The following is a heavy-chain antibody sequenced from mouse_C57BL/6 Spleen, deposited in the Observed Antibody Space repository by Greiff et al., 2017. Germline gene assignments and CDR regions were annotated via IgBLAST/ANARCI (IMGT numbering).Heavy chain of an antibody. J-gene: IGHJ1*03. CDR2: ISYDGSN. D-gene: IGHD1-1*01. V-gene: IGHV3-6*01. CDR3: ARDQGRGYFDV. CDR1: GYSITSGYY. Sequence: EVKLMESGPGLVKPSQSLSLTCSVTGYSITSGYYWNWIRQFPGNKLEWMGYISYDGSNNYNPSLKNRISLTRDTSKNQFFLKLNSVTTEDTATYYCARDQGRGYFDVWGTGTTVTVSS.